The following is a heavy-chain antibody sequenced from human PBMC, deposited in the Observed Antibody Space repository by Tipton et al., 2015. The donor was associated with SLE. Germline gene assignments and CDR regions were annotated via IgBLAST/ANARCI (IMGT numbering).Heavy chain of an antibody. Sequence: QSGPEVKKPGASVKVSYKASGYTFTTYGFAWVRQAPGQGLEWMGWISAYNGDTNYAQKFQGRVTMTRNTSISTAYMELSSLRSEDTAVYFCARGQTSWGQGTMVTVSS. CDR2: ISAYNGDT. V-gene: IGHV1-18*01. CDR1: GYTFTTYG. J-gene: IGHJ3*01. CDR3: ARGQTS.